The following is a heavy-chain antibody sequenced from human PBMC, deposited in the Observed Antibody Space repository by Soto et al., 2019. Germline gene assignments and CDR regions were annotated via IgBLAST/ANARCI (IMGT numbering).Heavy chain of an antibody. CDR1: GFTFSTYA. D-gene: IGHD6-13*01. CDR3: AKQAPYSNSWYEIDH. CDR2: ISGSGDST. J-gene: IGHJ4*02. V-gene: IGHV3-23*01. Sequence: GGSLRLSCAASGFTFSTYAMTWVRQAPGKGLEWVSGISGSGDSTHYADSVKGRFTISRDNSKNTLYLQMNSLRAEDTAVYYCAKQAPYSNSWYEIDHWGQGTLVTVS.